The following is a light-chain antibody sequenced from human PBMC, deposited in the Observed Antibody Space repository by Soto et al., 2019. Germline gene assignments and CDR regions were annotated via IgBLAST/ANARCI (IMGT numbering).Light chain of an antibody. CDR2: DVS. Sequence: QSVLTQPASVSGSPGQSITISCTGTSSDVGGYDYVSWYQQYPGKAPKLMIYDVSNRPSGVSIRFSGSKSGNTASLTISGLQAEDEAGYYCSSYTSRSTYVFGTGTKVTVL. CDR3: SSYTSRSTYV. CDR1: SSDVGGYDY. J-gene: IGLJ1*01. V-gene: IGLV2-14*03.